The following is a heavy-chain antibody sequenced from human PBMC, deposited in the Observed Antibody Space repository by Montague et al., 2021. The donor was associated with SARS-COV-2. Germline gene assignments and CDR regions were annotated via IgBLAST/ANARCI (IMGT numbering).Heavy chain of an antibody. CDR1: GGSISSSIYY. V-gene: IGHV4-39*01. CDR3: ARLWGSDIVLMVYAIKGWFHS. D-gene: IGHD2-8*01. J-gene: IGHJ5*01. CDR2: IYYSGST. Sequence: SETLSLTCTVSGGSISSSIYYWAWIRQPPGKGLELVGSIYYSGSTDYXXXLKSPVTISVDTSKNQFSLKLRSVTSADTAVYYCARLWGSDIVLMVYAIKGWFHSWGKVTLASVS.